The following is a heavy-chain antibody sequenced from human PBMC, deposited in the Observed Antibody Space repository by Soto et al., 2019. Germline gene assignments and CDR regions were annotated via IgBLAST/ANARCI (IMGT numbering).Heavy chain of an antibody. J-gene: IGHJ6*03. D-gene: IGHD2-2*01. CDR2: ISWNSGSI. CDR1: GFTFDDYA. Sequence: GGSLRLSCAASGFTFDDYAMHWVRQAPGKGLEWVSGISWNSGSIGYADSVKGRFTISRDNAKNSLYLQMNSLRAEDTALYYCAKDLRIRKYQLPRFYYYYYYMDVWGKGTTVTVSS. CDR3: AKDLRIRKYQLPRFYYYYYYMDV. V-gene: IGHV3-9*01.